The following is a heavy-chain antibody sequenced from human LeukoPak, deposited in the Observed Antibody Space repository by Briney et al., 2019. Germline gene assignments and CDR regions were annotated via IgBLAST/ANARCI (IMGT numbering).Heavy chain of an antibody. D-gene: IGHD3-16*02. CDR2: ISAYNGNT. J-gene: IGHJ4*02. Sequence: GASVKVSCKASGFTFISYGISWVRQAPGQGLEWMGWISAYNGNTNYAQKPQGRVTMTTDTSASTAYMELRSLRSDDTAVYYCARDSSVWGSYRYMTHWGQGTLVTVSS. CDR3: ARDSSVWGSYRYMTH. V-gene: IGHV1-18*04. CDR1: GFTFISYG.